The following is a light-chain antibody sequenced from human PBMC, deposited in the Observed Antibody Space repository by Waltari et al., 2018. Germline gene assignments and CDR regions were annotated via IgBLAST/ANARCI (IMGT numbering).Light chain of an antibody. J-gene: IGKJ4*01. CDR1: QSVSSH. CDR3: PQYKHWPRT. CDR2: GAS. V-gene: IGKV3-15*01. Sequence: EIVRTQSPATLSVSPGERATLSCRASQSVSSHLPWYQQKPSQPPRLLIYGASTRAAGIPARLSGSGSGTECTLTLSSMQSADFAVYYCPQYKHWPRTFGGGTQVEIK.